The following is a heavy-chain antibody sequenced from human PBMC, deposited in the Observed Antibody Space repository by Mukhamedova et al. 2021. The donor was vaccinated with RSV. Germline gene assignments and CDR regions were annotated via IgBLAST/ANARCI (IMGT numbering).Heavy chain of an antibody. CDR2: ISGYSSYT. Sequence: EYMGWISGYSSYTKYAEKFQGRLTMTTDTSTSTVYMELRSLRSDDTAVYFCARGSSTSGYGLDVRGQGTSVTVSS. V-gene: IGHV1-18*01. CDR3: ARGSSTSGYGLDV. D-gene: IGHD2-2*01. J-gene: IGHJ6*02.